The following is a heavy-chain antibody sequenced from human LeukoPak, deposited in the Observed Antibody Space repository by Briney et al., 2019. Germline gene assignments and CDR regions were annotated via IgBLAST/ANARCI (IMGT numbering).Heavy chain of an antibody. D-gene: IGHD2-21*02. CDR3: AREVAYCGGDCPTDAFDI. J-gene: IGHJ3*02. CDR2: ISSSSSYI. V-gene: IGHV3-21*01. CDR1: GFTFSSYS. Sequence: GGSLRLSCAASGFTFSSYSMNWVRQAPGKGLEWVSSISSSSSYIYYADSVKGRFTISRDNAKNSLYLQMNSLRAEDTAVYYCAREVAYCGGDCPTDAFDIWGQGTMVNVSS.